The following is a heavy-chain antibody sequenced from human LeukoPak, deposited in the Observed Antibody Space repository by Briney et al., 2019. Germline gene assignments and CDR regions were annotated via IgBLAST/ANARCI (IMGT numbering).Heavy chain of an antibody. CDR2: MHGGNGNT. Sequence: ASVRVSCKTSGYKFISHYLQWVRHAPGPGPEWVGWMHGGNGNTRYAEKFEGRVTMTRDTSTSTAYMDLSRLTSDDTAVYYCAREGSYCVGGDCYSFDFWGQGTLVTVSS. J-gene: IGHJ4*02. CDR3: AREGSYCVGGDCYSFDF. V-gene: IGHV1-2*02. D-gene: IGHD2-21*02. CDR1: GYKFISHY.